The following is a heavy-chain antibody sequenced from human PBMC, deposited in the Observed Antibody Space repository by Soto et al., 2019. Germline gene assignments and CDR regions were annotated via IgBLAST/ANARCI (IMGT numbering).Heavy chain of an antibody. CDR1: GFTFSNYA. Sequence: PGGSLRLSCAASGFTFSNYAMSWVRQAPGRGLEWVSTITKSGDRTYYVDSVKGRFTISRDNAKNSLYLQMNSLRAEDTAVYYCAREYCSSTSCLNWFDPWGQGTLVTVSS. V-gene: IGHV3-23*01. CDR3: AREYCSSTSCLNWFDP. J-gene: IGHJ5*02. D-gene: IGHD2-2*01. CDR2: ITKSGDRT.